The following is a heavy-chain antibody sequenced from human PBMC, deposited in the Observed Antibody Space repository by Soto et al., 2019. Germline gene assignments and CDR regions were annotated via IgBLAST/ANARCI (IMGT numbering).Heavy chain of an antibody. CDR1: GGSISSSSYY. V-gene: IGHV4-39*01. Sequence: SETLSLTCTVSGGSISSSSYYWGWIRQPPGKGLEWIGSIYYSGSTYYNPSLKSRVTISVDTSKNQFSLKLSSVTAADTAVYYCARPRGEDYGSGLSYNWFDPWGQGTLVTVSS. CDR3: ARPRGEDYGSGLSYNWFDP. D-gene: IGHD3-10*01. J-gene: IGHJ5*02. CDR2: IYYSGST.